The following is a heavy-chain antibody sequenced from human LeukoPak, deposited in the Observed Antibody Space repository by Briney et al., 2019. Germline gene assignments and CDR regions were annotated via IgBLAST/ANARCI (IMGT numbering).Heavy chain of an antibody. V-gene: IGHV4-39*07. CDR2: IYHSGST. D-gene: IGHD5-18*01. Sequence: SETPSLTCIVSGGSISSGSYYWGWTRQPPGKGLEWIGSIYHSGSTYYNPSLKSRVTISVDTSKNQFSLKLSSVTAADTAVYYCARASGYSCGTFDYWGQGTLVTVSS. CDR1: GGSISSGSYY. J-gene: IGHJ4*02. CDR3: ARASGYSCGTFDY.